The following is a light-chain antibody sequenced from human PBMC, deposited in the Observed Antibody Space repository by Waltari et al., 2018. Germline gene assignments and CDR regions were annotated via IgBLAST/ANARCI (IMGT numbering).Light chain of an antibody. V-gene: IGLV2-14*03. Sequence: QPALTQPASVSGSPGQSITIPCTGSSSDIGGYDYVSWFLQHPGKAPKPIIYDVTNRPSGISNRFSVSNSGNTASLTNSRLQAEDEADYYCSSYTTNKTPVIGGGTKVTVL. CDR1: SSDIGGYDY. J-gene: IGLJ2*01. CDR3: SSYTTNKTPV. CDR2: DVT.